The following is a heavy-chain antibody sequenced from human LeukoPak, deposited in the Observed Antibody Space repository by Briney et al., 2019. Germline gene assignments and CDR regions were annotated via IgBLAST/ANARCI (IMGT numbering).Heavy chain of an antibody. D-gene: IGHD4-17*01. Sequence: GWSVRLSCAASGFTFSTFWMTWLRLAPGKGPAWVANMKDVGSETDFLDSVKGRFTISRDNAKNSLYLRMNNLRAEDTAVYYCARIGRDYGDYFDSWGQGTLVTVAS. CDR1: GFTFSTFW. CDR2: MKDVGSET. J-gene: IGHJ4*02. V-gene: IGHV3-7*03. CDR3: ARIGRDYGDYFDS.